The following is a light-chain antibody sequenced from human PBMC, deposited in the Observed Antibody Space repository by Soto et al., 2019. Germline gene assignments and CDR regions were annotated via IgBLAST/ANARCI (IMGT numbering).Light chain of an antibody. V-gene: IGLV2-23*01. Sequence: QSVLTQPASVSGSPGQSITISCTGTSSDVGSYNLVSWYQQHPGKAPKLMIYEGSKRPSGVSNRFSGSKSGNTASLTISGLQAEDEADYYCCSYAGSSPYVVFGGGTQLTVL. CDR3: CSYAGSSPYVV. CDR1: SSDVGSYNL. CDR2: EGS. J-gene: IGLJ2*01.